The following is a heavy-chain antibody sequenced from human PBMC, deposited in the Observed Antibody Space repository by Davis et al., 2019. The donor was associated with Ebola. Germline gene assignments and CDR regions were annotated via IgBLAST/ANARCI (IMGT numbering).Heavy chain of an antibody. Sequence: ASVKVSCKASGYTFTSYYMHWVRQAPGQGLEWMGIINPSGGSTTYAQKFQGRVTMTRDTSTRTVYMELSSLRSEDTAVYYCARDSLTESRYYHGMDVWGQGTTVTVSS. CDR3: ARDSLTESRYYHGMDV. CDR1: GYTFTSYY. J-gene: IGHJ6*02. CDR2: INPSGGST. V-gene: IGHV1-46*01.